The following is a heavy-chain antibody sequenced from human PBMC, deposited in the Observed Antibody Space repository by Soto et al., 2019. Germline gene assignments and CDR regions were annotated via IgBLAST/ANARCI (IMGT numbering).Heavy chain of an antibody. V-gene: IGHV4-59*11. CDR1: GGSINGHF. D-gene: IGHD3-10*01. J-gene: IGHJ4*02. CDR2: IYYSGST. CDR3: ARAGTNMVQFDY. Sequence: QVQLQESGPGLVRPSETLSLTCAVSGGSINGHFWSWIRQSPGKGLEWIGHIYYSGSTSYSPSIMRRVSISVDTSKNQFSLEVHSLTAADTAVYYCARAGTNMVQFDYWGQGTLVTVSS.